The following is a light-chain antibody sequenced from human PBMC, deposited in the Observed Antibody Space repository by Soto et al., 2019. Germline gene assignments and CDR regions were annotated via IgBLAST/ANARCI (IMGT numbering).Light chain of an antibody. Sequence: EIVLTQSPGTLSLSPGDRATLSCRASQTVSFSYLAWYQQKPGQAPRLLIYGASSRATGIPDRFSGSESGTDFTLTISRLEPEDFAVYCCQHYNKLPLTFGGGAKVEIK. J-gene: IGKJ4*01. CDR2: GAS. CDR3: QHYNKLPLT. CDR1: QTVSFSY. V-gene: IGKV3-20*01.